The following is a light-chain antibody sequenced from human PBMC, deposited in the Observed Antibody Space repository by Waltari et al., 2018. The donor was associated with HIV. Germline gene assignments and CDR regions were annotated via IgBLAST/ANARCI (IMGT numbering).Light chain of an antibody. V-gene: IGLV2-11*01. CDR3: SSYAGSYIWV. CDR1: RTDAGAYGF. J-gene: IGLJ3*02. Sequence: QSALTHPRSVSGSPGQSVTISCTGTRTDAGAYGFVSWYQQHPGKAPRLIIFEVISRPSGVPDRFSGSKSGSTASLTISGLQAEDEADYYCSSYAGSYIWVFGGGTKLTVL. CDR2: EVI.